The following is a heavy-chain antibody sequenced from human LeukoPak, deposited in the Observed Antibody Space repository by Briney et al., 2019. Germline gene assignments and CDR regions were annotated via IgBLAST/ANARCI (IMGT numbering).Heavy chain of an antibody. CDR2: IWYDGSNK. CDR1: GFTFSSYG. D-gene: IGHD2-21*02. J-gene: IGHJ4*02. V-gene: IGHV3-33*01. CDR3: ARDLCGGDCYSLDY. Sequence: GGSLRLSCAASGFTFSSYGMHWVRQAPGKGLEWVAVIWYDGSNKYYADSVKGRFTISRDNSKNTLYLQMNSLRAEDMAVYYCARDLCGGDCYSLDYWGQGTLVTVSS.